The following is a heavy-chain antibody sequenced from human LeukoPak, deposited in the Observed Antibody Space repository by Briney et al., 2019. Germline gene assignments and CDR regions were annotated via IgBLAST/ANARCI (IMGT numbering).Heavy chain of an antibody. Sequence: GGSLRLSCAASGFTFTNAWMNWVRQAPGKGLEWVGRIKSKTDGGTTDYAAPVRGRFTISRDDSKNTLYLQMNSLKTEDTAVYYCTTTPTKYYDFWSAYNDYWGQGTLVTVSS. CDR3: TTTPTKYYDFWSAYNDY. V-gene: IGHV3-15*07. J-gene: IGHJ4*02. D-gene: IGHD3-3*01. CDR1: GFTFTNAW. CDR2: IKSKTDGGTT.